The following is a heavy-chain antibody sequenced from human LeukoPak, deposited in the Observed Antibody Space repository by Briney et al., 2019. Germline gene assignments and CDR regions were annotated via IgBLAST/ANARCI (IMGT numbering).Heavy chain of an antibody. J-gene: IGHJ4*02. CDR3: ARHSGASPHYFDY. D-gene: IGHD1-26*01. Sequence: SETLSLTCTVSGGSISNYYWSWIRQPPGKGMEWIGFIYYSGTTHYNPSLKSRVAMSVATSNNQFSLRLSSVTAADTAIYYCARHSGASPHYFDYWGQGALVTVSS. CDR2: IYYSGTT. CDR1: GGSISNYY. V-gene: IGHV4-59*08.